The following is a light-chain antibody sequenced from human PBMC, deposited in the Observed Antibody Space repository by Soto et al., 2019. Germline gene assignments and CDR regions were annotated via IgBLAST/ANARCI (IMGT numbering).Light chain of an antibody. CDR1: QSVDNN. Sequence: EIVVTQSPATLSVSPGERATLSCRASQSVDNNLAWYQQRPGQAPRLLIYRASTRATGIPARFSGSGSGTDFTLTISSLQSEDFAVYYCQQYNNWPRTFGPGTKVEIK. V-gene: IGKV3-15*01. J-gene: IGKJ1*01. CDR3: QQYNNWPRT. CDR2: RAS.